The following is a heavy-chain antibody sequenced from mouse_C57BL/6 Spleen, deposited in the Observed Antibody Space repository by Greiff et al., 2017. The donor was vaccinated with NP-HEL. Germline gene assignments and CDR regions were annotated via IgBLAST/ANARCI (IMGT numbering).Heavy chain of an antibody. CDR3: TRPHYYGSEGDY. CDR2: IDPETGGT. Sequence: VQLQQSGAELVRPGASVTLSCKASGYTFTDYEMHWVKQTPVHGLEWIGAIDPETGGTAYNQKFKGKAILTADKSSSTAYIELRSLTSEDSAVYYCTRPHYYGSEGDYWGHGTTLTVSS. D-gene: IGHD1-1*01. CDR1: GYTFTDYE. J-gene: IGHJ2*01. V-gene: IGHV1-15*01.